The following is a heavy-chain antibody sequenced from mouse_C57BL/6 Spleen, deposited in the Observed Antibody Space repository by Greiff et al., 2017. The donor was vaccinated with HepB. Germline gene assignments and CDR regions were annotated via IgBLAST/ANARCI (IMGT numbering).Heavy chain of an antibody. CDR2: FTMYSDAT. J-gene: IGHJ1*03. CDR1: YFSFMASA. Sequence: QVQLQQSGAELVRPGSSVKLSCKDSYFSFMASAMHWVKQRPGHGLEWIGSFTMYSDATEYSENFKGKATLTANTSSSTAYLELSSLTSKGSAVYYGARGGYYYALDVWGTGTTVTVSS. V-gene: IGHV1-49*01. D-gene: IGHD1-1*01. CDR3: ARGGYYYALDV.